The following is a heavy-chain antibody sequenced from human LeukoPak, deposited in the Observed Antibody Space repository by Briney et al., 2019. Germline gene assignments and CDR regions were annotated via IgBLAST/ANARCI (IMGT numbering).Heavy chain of an antibody. V-gene: IGHV3-23*01. CDR1: GFTFSASP. Sequence: GRSLRLSCAASGFTFSASPMNWVRQAPGKGLEWVSAITSGGTTFYADSVRGRFTISRDNSKNTLYLEMNSLRAEDTALYYCAKDESHAANSFDPRGQGTPVTVSS. CDR3: AKDESHAANSFDP. CDR2: ITSGGTT. D-gene: IGHD2-2*01. J-gene: IGHJ5*02.